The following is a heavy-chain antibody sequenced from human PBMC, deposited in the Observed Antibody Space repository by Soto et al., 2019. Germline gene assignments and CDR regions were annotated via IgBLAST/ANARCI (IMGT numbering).Heavy chain of an antibody. CDR3: ARGRGSTGYLGREHYFDY. V-gene: IGHV3-66*01. Sequence: EVQMVESGGGVVQPGGSLRLSCAASGFSVTNNYMNWVRQAPGKGLEWVSIIDIGGNTYYADSVKDRFTISRDDSKNTRYLQMDSLRPEDPAVYFCARGRGSTGYLGREHYFDYWGQGTLVTVSP. CDR2: IDIGGNT. D-gene: IGHD3-16*01. CDR1: GFSVTNNY. J-gene: IGHJ4*02.